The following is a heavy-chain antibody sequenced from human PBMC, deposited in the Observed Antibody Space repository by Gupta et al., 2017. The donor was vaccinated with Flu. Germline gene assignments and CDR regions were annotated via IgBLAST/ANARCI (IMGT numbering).Heavy chain of an antibody. CDR1: GFTFSSYG. CDR3: ARDRPYYYGSGLVQSSFDY. CDR2: IWYDGSNK. D-gene: IGHD3-10*01. J-gene: IGHJ4*02. Sequence: QVQLVESGGGVVQPGRSLRLSCAASGFTFSSYGMHWVRQAPGKGLERVAVIWYDGSNKYYADSVKGRFTISRDNSKNTLYLQMNSLRAEDTAVYYCARDRPYYYGSGLVQSSFDYWGQGTLVTVSS. V-gene: IGHV3-33*01.